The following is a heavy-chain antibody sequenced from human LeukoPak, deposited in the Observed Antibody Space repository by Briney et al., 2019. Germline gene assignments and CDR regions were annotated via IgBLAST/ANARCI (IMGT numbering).Heavy chain of an antibody. J-gene: IGHJ5*02. CDR3: AHATRFDWFDP. Sequence: SGSTLVNPTQTLTLTCTFSGFSLRTSGLGVDWICQPPGKALEWLALIYWNDDKRYSPSLRTRLTITKDTSKNQVVLTMTNMDPVDTATYYCAHATRFDWFDPWGQGTLVTVSS. V-gene: IGHV2-5*01. D-gene: IGHD1-1*01. CDR1: GFSLRTSGLG. CDR2: IYWNDDK.